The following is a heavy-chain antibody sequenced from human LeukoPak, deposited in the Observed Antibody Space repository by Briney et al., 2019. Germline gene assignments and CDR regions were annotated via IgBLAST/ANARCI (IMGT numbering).Heavy chain of an antibody. V-gene: IGHV1-69*01. D-gene: IGHD3-10*01. CDR1: GGTFSSYA. CDR3: ARGKVRGVIHY. Sequence: SVSVSCKASGGTFSSYASSWIRQAPGQGLEWMGGIIPIVGTANYAQKFEGRVTITADASTSTAYRERSSLRPEDTAVYYCARGKVRGVIHYWGQGTLVTVFS. CDR2: IIPIVGTA. J-gene: IGHJ4*02.